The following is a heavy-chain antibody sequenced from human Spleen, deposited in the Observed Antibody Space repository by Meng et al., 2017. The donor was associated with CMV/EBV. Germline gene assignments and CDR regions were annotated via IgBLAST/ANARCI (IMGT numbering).Heavy chain of an antibody. CDR3: ARIGFLGGFLNHWSFNL. D-gene: IGHD3-16*01. CDR1: GLSFSMDW. V-gene: IGHV3-7*01. CDR2: IKEDGSEK. J-gene: IGHJ2*01. Sequence: GESLKISCAASGLSFSMDWMSWVRQAPGKGLEWVANIKEDGSEKYYVDSVKGRFTISRDNAKNSLYLQMNSLRAEDTAFYYCARIGFLGGFLNHWSFNLWGRGTLVTVSS.